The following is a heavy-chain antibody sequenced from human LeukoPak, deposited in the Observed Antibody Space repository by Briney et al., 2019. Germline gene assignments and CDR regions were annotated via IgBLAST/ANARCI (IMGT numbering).Heavy chain of an antibody. D-gene: IGHD3-10*01. CDR2: FDREDDIT. CDR3: ATRRLKKKTFIVWGVKPLYS. Sequence: ASVKVSCKVSGYSLTLLSLHWVRQAPGKALEWMGGFDREDDITMYAQTLRGRVTLTEDTSTDTAYMELSSLRSGDTAIYYCATRRLKKKTFIVWGVKPLYSLGQGTLGAGFS. J-gene: IGHJ5*01. CDR1: GYSLTLLS. V-gene: IGHV1-24*01.